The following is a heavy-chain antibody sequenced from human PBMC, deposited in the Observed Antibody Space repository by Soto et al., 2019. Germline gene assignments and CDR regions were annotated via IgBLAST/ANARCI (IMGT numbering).Heavy chain of an antibody. Sequence: GGSLRLSCAASGFTFSSYAMSWVRQAPGKGLEWVSAISGSGGSTYYADSVKGRFTISRDNSKNTLYLQMNSLRAEDTAVYYCAKSKNRNIRYYYYYMDVWGKGTTVTVSS. D-gene: IGHD1-1*01. V-gene: IGHV3-23*01. CDR3: AKSKNRNIRYYYYYMDV. J-gene: IGHJ6*03. CDR2: ISGSGGST. CDR1: GFTFSSYA.